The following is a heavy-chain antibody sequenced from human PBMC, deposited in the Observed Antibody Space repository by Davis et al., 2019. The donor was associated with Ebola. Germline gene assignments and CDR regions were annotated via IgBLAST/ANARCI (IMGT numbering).Heavy chain of an antibody. Sequence: AASVKVSCKASGYAFTSYDINWVRQATGQGLEWMGWMNPNSGNTGYVERFQGRVTMSRNTSISTAYMELSSLRPEDTAVYYCARSGVRGYYNGMDVWGQGTTVTVSS. J-gene: IGHJ6*02. V-gene: IGHV1-8*01. CDR2: MNPNSGNT. CDR1: GYAFTSYD. D-gene: IGHD1-14*01. CDR3: ARSGVRGYYNGMDV.